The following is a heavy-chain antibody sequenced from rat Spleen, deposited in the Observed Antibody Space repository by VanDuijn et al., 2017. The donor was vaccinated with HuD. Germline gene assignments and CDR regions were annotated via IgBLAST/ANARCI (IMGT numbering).Heavy chain of an antibody. CDR1: GFTFSHFY. Sequence: EVQLVESGGGVVQPGRSMRLSCAASGFTFSHFYMAWVRQTPTKGLEWVASISLGGGNTYSRDSVRGRFTISRDNAKSTLYLQMDSLRSEDTATYYCARHALMYTTDPFAYWGQGTLVTVSS. D-gene: IGHD1-6*01. V-gene: IGHV5-25*01. CDR2: ISLGGGNT. CDR3: ARHALMYTTDPFAY. J-gene: IGHJ3*01.